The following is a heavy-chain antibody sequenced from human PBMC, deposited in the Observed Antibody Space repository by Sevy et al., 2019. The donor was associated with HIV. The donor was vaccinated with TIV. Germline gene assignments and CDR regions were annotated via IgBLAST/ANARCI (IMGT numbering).Heavy chain of an antibody. CDR1: GFTFSSYG. D-gene: IGHD6-19*01. J-gene: IGHJ3*02. Sequence: GGSLRLSCAASGFTFSSYGMHWVRQAPGKGLEWVAVICYDGSNKYYADSVKGRFTISRDNAKNTLYLQMNSLRAEDTAGYYCARAGQWLVQNAFDIWGQGTMVTVSS. CDR2: ICYDGSNK. CDR3: ARAGQWLVQNAFDI. V-gene: IGHV3-33*01.